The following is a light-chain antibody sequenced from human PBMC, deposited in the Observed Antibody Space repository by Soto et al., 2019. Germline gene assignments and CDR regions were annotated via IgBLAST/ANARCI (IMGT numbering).Light chain of an antibody. CDR3: QQYGSSGT. CDR2: GAS. J-gene: IGKJ1*01. V-gene: IGKV3-20*01. CDR1: QSVSNNY. Sequence: DNVLTQSPGTLSLSPGERATLSCRASQSVSNNYLAWYQQKPGQAPRLLIYGASNRATGIPDRFSGSGSGTDFTLTSSRLEPEDFAVYYCQQYGSSGTFGQGTKVDIK.